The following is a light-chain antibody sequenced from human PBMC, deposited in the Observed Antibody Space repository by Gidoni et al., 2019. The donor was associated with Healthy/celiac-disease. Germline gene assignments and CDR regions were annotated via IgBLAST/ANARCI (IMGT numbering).Light chain of an antibody. CDR3: QQSYSTPRYT. CDR1: QSISSY. J-gene: IGKJ2*01. CDR2: AAS. V-gene: IGKV1-39*01. Sequence: DIQMTQSPSSLSASVGDRVTITCRASQSISSYLNWYQQKPGKAPKLLIYAASSLQSGVPSRFIGSGSGTDFTLTISSLQPEDFATYYCQQSYSTPRYTFXXXTKLEIK.